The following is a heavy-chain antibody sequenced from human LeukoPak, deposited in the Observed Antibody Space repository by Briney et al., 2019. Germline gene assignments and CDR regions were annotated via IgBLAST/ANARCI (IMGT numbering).Heavy chain of an antibody. CDR3: ARRRYSSSWYIWFDP. CDR1: GGSISSGDYH. Sequence: SETLSLTCTVSGGSISSGDYHWSWIRQPPGKGLEWIGYIYYSGSTYYNPSLKSRVTISVDTSKNQFSLKLSSVTAADTAVYYCARRRYSSSWYIWFDPWGQGTLVTVSS. D-gene: IGHD6-13*01. CDR2: IYYSGST. V-gene: IGHV4-30-4*08. J-gene: IGHJ5*02.